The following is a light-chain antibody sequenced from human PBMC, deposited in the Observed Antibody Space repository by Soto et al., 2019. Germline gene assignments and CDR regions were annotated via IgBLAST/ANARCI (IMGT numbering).Light chain of an antibody. CDR3: QHYNSYSEA. J-gene: IGKJ1*01. Sequence: DIQLTQSPSFLSASVGDRVTITCLASQGISNYLAWYQQKPGKAPKLLIFAASSLQSGVPSRFSGSRSGPDFTLTISSLQPDDFATYYCQHYNSYSEAFGQGTKVAIK. V-gene: IGKV1-16*01. CDR2: AAS. CDR1: QGISNY.